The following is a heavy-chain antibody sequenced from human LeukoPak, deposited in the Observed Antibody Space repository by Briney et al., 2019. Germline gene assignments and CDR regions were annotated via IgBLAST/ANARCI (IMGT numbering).Heavy chain of an antibody. CDR1: GFSFSRYW. V-gene: IGHV3-7*01. Sequence: GGSLRLSCAGSGFSFSRYWMAWVRQAPGKGLEWVASINQDVSRIHYVDSVKGRFTISRDNAKSSLFLQMTSLRVEDTAVYYCARLKDDVTKFDYWGQGTLVTVSS. CDR2: INQDVSRI. D-gene: IGHD2-8*01. J-gene: IGHJ4*02. CDR3: ARLKDDVTKFDY.